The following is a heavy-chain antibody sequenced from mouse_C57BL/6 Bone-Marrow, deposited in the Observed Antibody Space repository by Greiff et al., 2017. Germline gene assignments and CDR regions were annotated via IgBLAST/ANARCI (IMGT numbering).Heavy chain of an antibody. CDR3: ARSETNAMDY. CDR2: INPANGNT. J-gene: IGHJ4*01. Sequence: EVQLQQSVAELVRPGASVKLSCTASGFNIKHTYMHWVKQRPEQGLEWIGRINPANGNTKYAPKFQGKATITTDTASNTAYLQLSSLTSEDTAIYYCARSETNAMDYWNQGTTVTVSS. CDR1: GFNIKHTY. V-gene: IGHV14-3*01.